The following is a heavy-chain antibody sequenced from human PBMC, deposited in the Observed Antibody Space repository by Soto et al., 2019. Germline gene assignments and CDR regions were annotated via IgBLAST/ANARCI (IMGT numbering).Heavy chain of an antibody. V-gene: IGHV4-31*03. CDR2: TYYSGST. D-gene: IGHD3-10*01. Sequence: QVQLQESGPGLVKPSQTLSLTCTVSGCSISSGGYYWSRIRQHPGKGLVWIAYTYYSGSTYYNPSLKSRLTLAVDTSKNQFSLKLSSVTAADTAVYYCARGEPSMVSFDYWGQGTLVTVSA. J-gene: IGHJ4*02. CDR3: ARGEPSMVSFDY. CDR1: GCSISSGGYY.